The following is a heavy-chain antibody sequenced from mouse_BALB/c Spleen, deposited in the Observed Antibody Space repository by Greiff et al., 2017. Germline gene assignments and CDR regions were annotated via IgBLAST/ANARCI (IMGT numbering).Heavy chain of an antibody. CDR2: IRNKANGYTT. D-gene: IGHD2-1*01. V-gene: IGHV7-3*02. Sequence: EVQLVESGGGLVQPGGSLRLSCATSGFTFTDYYMSWVRQPPGKALEWLGFIRNKANGYTTEYSASVKGRFTISRDNSQSILYLQMNTLRAEDSATYYCARDDLYGNYVAYWGQGTLVTVSA. CDR3: ARDDLYGNYVAY. CDR1: GFTFTDYY. J-gene: IGHJ3*01.